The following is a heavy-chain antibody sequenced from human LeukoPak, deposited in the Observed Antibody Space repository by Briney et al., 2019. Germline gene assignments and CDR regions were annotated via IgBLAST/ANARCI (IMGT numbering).Heavy chain of an antibody. CDR2: IIPIFSTA. V-gene: IGHV1-69*13. CDR3: SRDPRQLPHFHYYYYMDV. J-gene: IGHJ6*03. Sequence: GASVNVSCKASGGAFSSYAISWVRQAPGQGLEGVGGIIPIFSTANYAHKFQGRVTITADQATTTAYLEMSSRRAYETAAHYFSRDPRQLPHFHYYYYMDVWGKGTTVTVSS. D-gene: IGHD2-2*01. CDR1: GGAFSSYA.